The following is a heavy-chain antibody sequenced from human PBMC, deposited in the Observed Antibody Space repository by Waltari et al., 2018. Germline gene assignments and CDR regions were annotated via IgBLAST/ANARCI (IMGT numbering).Heavy chain of an antibody. J-gene: IGHJ3*02. Sequence: QVQLVQSGAEVKKPGSSVKVSCKASGDTFSTYDITWVRQAPGQGLEWMGGIIPSCDTPSYPQKFQGSVTITADASTKTAYMELSSLRSEDTAVYYCARDVSLVVTDDDPDIWGQGTMVTVSS. CDR2: IIPSCDTP. V-gene: IGHV1-69*12. D-gene: IGHD3-16*01. CDR3: ARDVSLVVTDDDPDI. CDR1: GDTFSTYD.